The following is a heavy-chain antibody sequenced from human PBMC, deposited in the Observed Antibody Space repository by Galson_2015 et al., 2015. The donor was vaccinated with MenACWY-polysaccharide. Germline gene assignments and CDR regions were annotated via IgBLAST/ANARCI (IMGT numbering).Heavy chain of an antibody. Sequence: LRLSCAASGFTFSSYAMSWVRQAPGKGLEWVSAISGSGGSTYYADSVKGRFTISRDNSKNTLYLQMNSLRAEDTAVYYCAKGPYCSGGSCHQYFQHWGQGTLVTVSS. CDR3: AKGPYCSGGSCHQYFQH. D-gene: IGHD2-15*01. CDR1: GFTFSSYA. V-gene: IGHV3-23*01. J-gene: IGHJ1*01. CDR2: ISGSGGST.